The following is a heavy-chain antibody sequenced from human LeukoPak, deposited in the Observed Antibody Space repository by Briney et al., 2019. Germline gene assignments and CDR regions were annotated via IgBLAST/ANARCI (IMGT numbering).Heavy chain of an antibody. CDR1: GFTFSSYS. V-gene: IGHV3-21*01. D-gene: IGHD6-13*01. CDR2: ISSSSSYI. Sequence: PGGSLRLSCAASGFTFSSYSMNWVRQAPGKGLEWVSSISSSSSYIYYADSVKGRFTISRDNAKNSLYLQMNSLRAEDTAVYYCARARRQQKYYFDYWGQGTLVTVSS. J-gene: IGHJ4*02. CDR3: ARARRQQKYYFDY.